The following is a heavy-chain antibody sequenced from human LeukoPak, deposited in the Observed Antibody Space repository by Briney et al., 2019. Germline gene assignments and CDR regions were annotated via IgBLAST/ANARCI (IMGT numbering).Heavy chain of an antibody. CDR3: ARGGRGFAYCGGDCRRPFDY. CDR1: GGSFSGYY. V-gene: IGHV4-34*01. Sequence: SETLSLTCAVYGGSFSGYYWSWIRQPPGKGLEWIGEINHSGSTNYNPSPKSRVTISVDTSKNQFSLKLSSVTAADTAVYYCARGGRGFAYCGGDCRRPFDYWGQGTLVTVSS. J-gene: IGHJ4*02. CDR2: INHSGST. D-gene: IGHD2-21*02.